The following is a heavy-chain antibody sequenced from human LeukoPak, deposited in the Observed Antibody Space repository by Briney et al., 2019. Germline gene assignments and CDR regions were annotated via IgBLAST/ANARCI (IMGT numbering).Heavy chain of an antibody. CDR1: GGSISSYY. J-gene: IGHJ5*02. CDR2: INHSGST. V-gene: IGHV4-34*01. Sequence: SETLSLTCTVSGGSISSYYWSWIRQPPGKGLEWIGEINHSGSTNYNPSLKSRVTISVDTSKNQFSLKLSSVTAADTAVYYCARPSIGCSSTSCYPIPYPFDPWGQGTLVTVSS. D-gene: IGHD2-2*01. CDR3: ARPSIGCSSTSCYPIPYPFDP.